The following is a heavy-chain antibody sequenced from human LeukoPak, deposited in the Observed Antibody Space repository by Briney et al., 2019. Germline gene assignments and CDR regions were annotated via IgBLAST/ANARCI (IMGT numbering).Heavy chain of an antibody. V-gene: IGHV3-11*01. J-gene: IGHJ5*02. D-gene: IGHD6-13*01. CDR2: ISSSGSTI. CDR1: GFTFSVYY. CDR3: ARDAAGYSSIAGVHWFDP. Sequence: ETGGSLRLSCAASGFTFSVYYMSWIRQAPGKGLEWVSYISSSGSTIYYADSVKGRFTISRDNAKNSLYLQMNSLRAEDTAVYYCARDAAGYSSIAGVHWFDPWGQGTLVTVSS.